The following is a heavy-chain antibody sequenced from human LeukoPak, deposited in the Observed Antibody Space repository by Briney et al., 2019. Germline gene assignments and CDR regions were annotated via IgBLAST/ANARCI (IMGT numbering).Heavy chain of an antibody. D-gene: IGHD5-18*01. J-gene: IGHJ5*02. CDR1: GGSIRSRNDY. Sequence: PSETLSLTCTVSGGSIRSRNDYWGWIRQPPGKGLEYIGSIYYSGTTYYKPSLKSRVTISVDTSKNQFSLKLSSVTAADTAIYYCARDHGYANWFDPWGQGTLATVSS. CDR2: IYYSGTT. V-gene: IGHV4-39*07. CDR3: ARDHGYANWFDP.